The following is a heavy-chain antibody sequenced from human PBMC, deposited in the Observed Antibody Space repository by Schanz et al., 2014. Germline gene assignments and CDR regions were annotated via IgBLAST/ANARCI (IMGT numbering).Heavy chain of an antibody. CDR1: GYTFSSNA. V-gene: IGHV3-23*04. Sequence: EVQLVESGGGLVQPGGSLRLSCAASGYTFSSNAMSWVRQAPGKGLEWVSTISGSGGSTYYADSVKGRFTISRDNSKNTLSLQLNSLRADDTAVYYCAKHLYQYNYHGMDVWGQGTTVTVSS. CDR3: AKHLYQYNYHGMDV. J-gene: IGHJ6*02. D-gene: IGHD2-2*02. CDR2: ISGSGGST.